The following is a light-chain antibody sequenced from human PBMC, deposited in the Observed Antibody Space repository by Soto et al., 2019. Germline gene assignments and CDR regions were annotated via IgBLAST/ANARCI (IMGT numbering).Light chain of an antibody. CDR1: QSVSSY. Sequence: IVLTQSPATLSLSPGERATISSRASQSVSSYFAWYQPKPGHDPRLLIYDASNRATGIPARISGSGSRTDFTLTISSLQPEDFAVYYCQQRYTWLTFGGGTKVDIK. CDR3: QQRYTWLT. J-gene: IGKJ4*01. CDR2: DAS. V-gene: IGKV3-11*01.